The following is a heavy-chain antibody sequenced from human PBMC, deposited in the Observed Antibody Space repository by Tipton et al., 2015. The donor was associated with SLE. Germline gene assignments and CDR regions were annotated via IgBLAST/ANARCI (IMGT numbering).Heavy chain of an antibody. CDR1: GFTFSSYA. V-gene: IGHV3-30*04. CDR3: ARALYSSYYYFDC. CDR2: ISYDGRDK. Sequence: SLRLSCAASGFTFSSYAMHWVRQAPGKALEWVAVISYDGRDKYYADSVKGRFTISRDNSKNTLYLHMHSLRAEDTAVYSCARALYSSYYYFDCCRQGPLVTVAS. D-gene: IGHD6-6*01. J-gene: IGHJ4*02.